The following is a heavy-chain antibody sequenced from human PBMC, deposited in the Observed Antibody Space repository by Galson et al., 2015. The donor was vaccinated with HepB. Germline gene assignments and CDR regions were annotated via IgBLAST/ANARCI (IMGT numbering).Heavy chain of an antibody. D-gene: IGHD6-19*01. CDR2: INPSGGST. CDR1: GYTFTSYY. J-gene: IGHJ6*02. V-gene: IGHV1-46*01. Sequence: SVKVSCKASGYTFTSYYMHWVRQAPGRGLEWMGIINPSGGSTSYAQKFQGRVTMTRDTSTSTVYMELSSLRSEDTAVYYCAIIAVAYSYYYYGMDVWGQGTTVTVSS. CDR3: AIIAVAYSYYYYGMDV.